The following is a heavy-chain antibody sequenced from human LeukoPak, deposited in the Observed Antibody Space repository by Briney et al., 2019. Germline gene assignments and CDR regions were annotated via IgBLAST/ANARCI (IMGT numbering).Heavy chain of an antibody. CDR3: ARSYDFWSGYFIPTDY. J-gene: IGHJ4*02. CDR1: GYTFTSYG. Sequence: ASVKVSCKASGYTFTSYGISWVRQAPGQGPEWMGWTSAYNGNTNYAQKLQGRVTMTTDTSTSTAYMELRSLRSDDTAVYYCARSYDFWSGYFIPTDYWGQGTLVTVSS. CDR2: TSAYNGNT. D-gene: IGHD3-3*01. V-gene: IGHV1-18*01.